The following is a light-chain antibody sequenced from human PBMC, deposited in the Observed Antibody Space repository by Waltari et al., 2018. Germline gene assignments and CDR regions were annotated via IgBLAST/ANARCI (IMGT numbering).Light chain of an antibody. J-gene: IGLJ2*01. CDR1: SSDVGTYNL. V-gene: IGLV2-23*01. CDR3: YSYAGSYTWV. CDR2: EGS. Sequence: QSALTQPASVSGSPGQSITIPCTGTSSDVGTYNLFSWYQQHPGKAPRLVIYEGSNRPSGVSNRFSGSQSGNTASLTISRLQAEDEADYYCYSYAGSYTWVFGGGTKLTVL.